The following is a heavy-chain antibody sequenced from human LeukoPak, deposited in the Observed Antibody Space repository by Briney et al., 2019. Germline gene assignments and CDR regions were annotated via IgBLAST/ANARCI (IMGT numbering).Heavy chain of an antibody. CDR2: IYPGDSDT. D-gene: IGHD6-13*01. V-gene: IGHV5-51*01. Sequence: GESLKISCKGSGYSFTSYWIGWVRPMPGKGLERMGIIYPGDSDTRYSPSFQGQVTISADKSISTAYLQWSSLKASDTAMYYCARRTAAAGKARGAFDIWGQGTMVTVSS. J-gene: IGHJ3*02. CDR3: ARRTAAAGKARGAFDI. CDR1: GYSFTSYW.